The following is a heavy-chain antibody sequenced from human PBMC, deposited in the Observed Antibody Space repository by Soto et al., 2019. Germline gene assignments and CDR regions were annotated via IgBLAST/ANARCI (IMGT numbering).Heavy chain of an antibody. V-gene: IGHV4-39*02. CDR1: GGSISSSSYY. D-gene: IGHD6-19*01. CDR3: ARDRVVKVLAVAGETYGMDV. Sequence: PSETLSLTCTVSGGSISSSSYYWVWIRQPPGKGLEWIGSIYYSGSTYYNPSLKSRVTISVDTSRNQFSLKLSSVPDADTAVYYCARDRVVKVLAVAGETYGMDVWGQGTTVTVSS. J-gene: IGHJ6*02. CDR2: IYYSGST.